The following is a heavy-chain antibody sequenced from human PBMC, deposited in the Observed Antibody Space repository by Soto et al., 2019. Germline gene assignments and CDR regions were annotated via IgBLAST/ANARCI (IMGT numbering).Heavy chain of an antibody. V-gene: IGHV1-69*01. CDR2: IIPIFGTA. CDR3: ARDWPGGSYRFYFDY. Sequence: QVQLVQSGAEVKKPGSSVKVSCKASGGTFSSYAISWVRQAPGQGLEWMGGIIPIFGTANYAQKFHGRVTITADESTSTAYMELSSLRSEDTAVYYCARDWPGGSYRFYFDYWGQGTLVTVSS. D-gene: IGHD3-16*02. J-gene: IGHJ4*02. CDR1: GGTFSSYA.